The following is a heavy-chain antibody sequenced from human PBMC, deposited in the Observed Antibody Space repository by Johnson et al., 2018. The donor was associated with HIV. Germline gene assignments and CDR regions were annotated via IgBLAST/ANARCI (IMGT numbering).Heavy chain of an antibody. J-gene: IGHJ3*02. CDR2: IRYDGSNK. CDR1: GFTFNSYG. Sequence: QVQLLESGGGVVQPGGSLRLSCAASGFTFNSYGMHWVRQAPGKGLEWVAFIRYDGSNKYYADSVKGRFTISRDNSKNTLYLQMNSLRAEDTAVYYCAKNPTRYSYGYDAFDIWGQGTMVTVSS. D-gene: IGHD5-18*01. CDR3: AKNPTRYSYGYDAFDI. V-gene: IGHV3-30*02.